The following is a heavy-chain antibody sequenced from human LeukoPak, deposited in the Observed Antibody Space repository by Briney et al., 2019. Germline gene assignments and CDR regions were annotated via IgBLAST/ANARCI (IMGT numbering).Heavy chain of an antibody. D-gene: IGHD4-23*01. J-gene: IGHJ4*02. Sequence: ASVKVSCKVSGYTLTELSMHWVRQAPGKGLEWMGGFDPEDGETIYAQKFQGRVTMTEDTSTDTAYMELSSLRSEDTAVYYCATLPTTVVKMAFDYWGQGTLVTVSS. CDR1: GYTLTELS. CDR2: FDPEDGET. V-gene: IGHV1-24*01. CDR3: ATLPTTVVKMAFDY.